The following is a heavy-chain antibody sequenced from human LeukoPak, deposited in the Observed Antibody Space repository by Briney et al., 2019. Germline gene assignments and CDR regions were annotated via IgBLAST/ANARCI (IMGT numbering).Heavy chain of an antibody. CDR2: ISSTGSLK. D-gene: IGHD3-16*01. CDR3: ARDGAPRTDY. CDR1: GFTFSSHA. V-gene: IGHV3-48*03. J-gene: IGHJ4*02. Sequence: GGSLRLSCAVSGFTFSSHAMTWVRQAPGKGLEWVSYISSTGSLKYYADSVKGRFTISRDNVRNSLYLQMNSLRVEDTAVYYCARDGAPRTDYWGQGTLVTVSS.